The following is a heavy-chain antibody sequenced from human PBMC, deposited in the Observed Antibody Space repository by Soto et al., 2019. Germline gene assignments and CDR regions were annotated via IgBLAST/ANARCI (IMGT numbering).Heavy chain of an antibody. CDR3: AKDHGRKSGYDYVDY. Sequence: GGSLRLSCAVSGLSFSSYAMTWVRQSPGKGLEWVSSISRSGNSTYSADSVRGRFTISRDNSKNTLYLQMNSLRAEDTAVYYCAKDHGRKSGYDYVDYWGQGTLVTVSS. D-gene: IGHD5-12*01. V-gene: IGHV3-23*01. CDR1: GLSFSSYA. CDR2: ISRSGNST. J-gene: IGHJ4*02.